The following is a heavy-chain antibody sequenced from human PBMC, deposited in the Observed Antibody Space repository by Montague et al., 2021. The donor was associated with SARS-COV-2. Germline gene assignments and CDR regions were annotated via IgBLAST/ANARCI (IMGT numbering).Heavy chain of an antibody. D-gene: IGHD3-10*01. CDR3: ARGVYNRVLFVVRPRYYFDY. CDR1: TESFTGYY. V-gene: IGHV4-34*01. CDR2: ISHPGST. Sequence: SETLSLTCAVYTESFTGYYWTWIRQPPGKGLEWIGEISHPGSTKCNPSLKSRVTISVDTYRKQVSLRLTSVTAADTATYYCARGVYNRVLFVVRPRYYFDYWGQGNMVAVSA. J-gene: IGHJ4*02.